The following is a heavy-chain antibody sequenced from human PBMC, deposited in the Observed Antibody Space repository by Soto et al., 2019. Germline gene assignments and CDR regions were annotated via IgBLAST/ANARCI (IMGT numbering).Heavy chain of an antibody. Sequence: ASVKVSCKASGGTFSSYAISWVRQAPGQGLEWMGGIIPIFGTANYAQKFQGRVTITADESTSTAYMELSSLRSEDTAVYYCARELGLDYGDHLGSDAFDIWGQGTMVTVSS. CDR1: GGTFSSYA. D-gene: IGHD4-17*01. CDR3: ARELGLDYGDHLGSDAFDI. V-gene: IGHV1-69*13. CDR2: IIPIFGTA. J-gene: IGHJ3*02.